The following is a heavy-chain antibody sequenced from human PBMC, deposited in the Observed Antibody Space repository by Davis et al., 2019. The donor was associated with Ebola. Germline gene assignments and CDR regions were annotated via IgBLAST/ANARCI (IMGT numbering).Heavy chain of an antibody. J-gene: IGHJ4*02. CDR2: VRSHGSDD. CDR3: ARDSDDYSFDY. Sequence: GGSLRLSCAASGFTFNIFDMHWVRQAPGRGLEWVAFVRSHGSDDHYADSVKGRFTISRDNSKNTLYLQMNSLRPEDTAVYHCARDSDDYSFDYWGQGTLVTVSS. CDR1: GFTFNIFD. D-gene: IGHD4-11*01. V-gene: IGHV3-30*02.